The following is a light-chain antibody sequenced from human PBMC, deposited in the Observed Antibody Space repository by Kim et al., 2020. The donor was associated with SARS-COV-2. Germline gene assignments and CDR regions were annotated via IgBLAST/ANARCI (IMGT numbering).Light chain of an antibody. Sequence: YELTQPPSASVSPGQTVSITCAGHNLGDKYAWWDQQMPGQSSVLVIYQDRKRPPGIPERFPGSNFGNTDTLTIRGTQSLDVADNYRLALFCSACVFGTG. CDR2: QDR. CDR1: NLGDKY. CDR3: LALFCSACV. V-gene: IGLV3-1*01. J-gene: IGLJ1*01.